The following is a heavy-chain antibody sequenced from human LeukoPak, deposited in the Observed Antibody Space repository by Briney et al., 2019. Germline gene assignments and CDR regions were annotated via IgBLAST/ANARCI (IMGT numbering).Heavy chain of an antibody. CDR3: AKNDENYDILTGYSWYFDY. CDR2: INSDGSST. CDR1: GFTFSSYW. J-gene: IGHJ4*02. D-gene: IGHD3-9*01. Sequence: GGSLRLSCAASGFTFSSYWMHWVRQAPGKGLVWVSRINSDGSSTNYADSVKGRFTISRDNAKNTLYLQMNSLRAEDTAVYYCAKNDENYDILTGYSWYFDYWGQGTLVTVSS. V-gene: IGHV3-74*01.